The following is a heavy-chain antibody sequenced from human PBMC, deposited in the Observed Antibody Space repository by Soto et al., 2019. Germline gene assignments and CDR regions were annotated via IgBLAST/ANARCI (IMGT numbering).Heavy chain of an antibody. D-gene: IGHD3-3*02. CDR1: GFTFTRS. Sequence: EVQLLESGGGLVQPGGSLRLSCAASGFTFTRSMTWVRQAPGKGLEWVSTISGGGAKTYYADSVKGRFTISRDNSKNTVSRQMSSLRAEDTALYYCVRGGHFSEFGSWGQGTLVTVSS. CDR2: ISGGGAKT. J-gene: IGHJ4*02. CDR3: VRGGHFSEFGS. V-gene: IGHV3-23*01.